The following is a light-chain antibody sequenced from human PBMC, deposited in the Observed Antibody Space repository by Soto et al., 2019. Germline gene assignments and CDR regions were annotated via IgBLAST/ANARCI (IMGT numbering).Light chain of an antibody. Sequence: DIQMTQSPSSLSASVGDRVTITCRASQSISSYLNWYQQKPGKAPKLLIYAASSLQSGVPSRFSGSGSGTDFTLTISSLQPEDFATYYCQQSYSTLLYTFGQGTKLGIK. CDR1: QSISSY. CDR2: AAS. CDR3: QQSYSTLLYT. V-gene: IGKV1-39*01. J-gene: IGKJ2*01.